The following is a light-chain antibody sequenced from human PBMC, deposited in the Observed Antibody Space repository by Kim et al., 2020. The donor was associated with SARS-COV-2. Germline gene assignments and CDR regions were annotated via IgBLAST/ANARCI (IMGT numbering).Light chain of an antibody. CDR1: NSDVGSYNR. CDR3: SSYSTTTVL. Sequence: PGHAITISCTGTNSDVGSYNRVSWYQQHPGKAPKLMIYDVSKRPSGVSNRFSGSKSGNTASLTISGLQAEDEADYYCSSYSTTTVLFGGGTQLTVL. CDR2: DVS. J-gene: IGLJ2*01. V-gene: IGLV2-14*04.